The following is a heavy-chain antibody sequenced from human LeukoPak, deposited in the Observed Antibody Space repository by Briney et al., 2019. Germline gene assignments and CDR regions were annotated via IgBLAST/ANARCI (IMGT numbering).Heavy chain of an antibody. D-gene: IGHD1-26*01. V-gene: IGHV3-30-3*01. CDR2: ISYDGSNK. CDR3: ARDRAEVGATSESYIDY. CDR1: GFTFSSYA. Sequence: GGSLRLSCAASGFTFSSYAMHWVRQAPGKGLEWVAVISYDGSNKYYADSVKGRFTISRDNSKNTLYLQMNSLRAEDTAVYYCARDRAEVGATSESYIDYWGQGTLVTVSS. J-gene: IGHJ4*02.